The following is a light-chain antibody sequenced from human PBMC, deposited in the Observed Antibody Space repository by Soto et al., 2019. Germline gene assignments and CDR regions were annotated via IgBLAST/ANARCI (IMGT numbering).Light chain of an antibody. CDR3: LLSYRGALWV. V-gene: IGLV7-46*01. Sequence: QAVVTQEPSLTVSPGGTVTLTCGSSTGAVTSGHYPYWFQQKPGQAPRTLIYDTSNKHSWTPARFSGSLLGGKAALTLSGAQTGGWAEYYLLLSYRGALWVFGGGTKLTVL. CDR1: TGAVTSGHY. CDR2: DTS. J-gene: IGLJ3*02.